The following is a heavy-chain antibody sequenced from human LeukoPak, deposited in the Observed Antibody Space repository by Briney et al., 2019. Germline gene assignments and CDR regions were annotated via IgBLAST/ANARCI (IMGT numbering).Heavy chain of an antibody. J-gene: IGHJ4*02. CDR2: IASDGNYK. CDR1: GFTFSHYG. CDR3: ANLPYNWNAHFGDY. V-gene: IGHV3-30*02. Sequence: PGGSLRLSCAAAGFTFSHYGMHWVRHASCKRLECVAYIASDGNYKDYADSVKGRFTISRDNSRNTMYLQMDSLRAEDTAVYYCANLPYNWNAHFGDYWGQGTLVSVAS. D-gene: IGHD1-1*01.